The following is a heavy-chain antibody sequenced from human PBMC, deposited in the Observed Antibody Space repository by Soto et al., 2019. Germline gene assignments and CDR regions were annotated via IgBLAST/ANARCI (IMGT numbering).Heavy chain of an antibody. D-gene: IGHD2-15*01. V-gene: IGHV1-69*06. CDR3: ARDGCSGGSCYGYYYYGMDV. Sequence: QVQLVQSGAEVKKPGSSVKVSCKASGGTFSSYAISWVRQAPGQGLEWMGGIIPLFGTANYAQKFQGRVTITADKSTSTAYMELSSLRSEDTAVYYCARDGCSGGSCYGYYYYGMDVWGQGTTVTVSS. CDR2: IIPLFGTA. CDR1: GGTFSSYA. J-gene: IGHJ6*02.